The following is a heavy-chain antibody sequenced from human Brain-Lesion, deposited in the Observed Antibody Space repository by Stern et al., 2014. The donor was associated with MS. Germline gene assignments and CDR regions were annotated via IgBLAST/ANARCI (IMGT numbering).Heavy chain of an antibody. CDR1: GGSVSSTSYA. CDR2: LYYSGNT. V-gene: IGHV4-39*01. Sequence: QVQLEESGPGLVKPSETLSLTCTVAGGSVSSTSYAWAWIRQPPGQGLEWIGTLYYSGNTYYSPSLQSRLPISLDTSKHQFSLQLRSVTAADTAVYYCAGEEDIRYCSGGSCTGNWFDPWGQGTLVTVSS. D-gene: IGHD2-15*01. CDR3: AGEEDIRYCSGGSCTGNWFDP. J-gene: IGHJ5*02.